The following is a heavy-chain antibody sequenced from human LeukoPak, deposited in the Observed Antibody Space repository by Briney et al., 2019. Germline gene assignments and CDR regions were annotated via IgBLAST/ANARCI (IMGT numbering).Heavy chain of an antibody. J-gene: IGHJ5*02. CDR2: ISRSGYT. V-gene: IGHV4-4*08. CDR1: GRCLRRLY. Sequence: WETQSLPCTVCGRCLRRLYWGGIRQAPGKGVEWIGFISRSGYTSYNRSLETRVGIFVDTSKGLFSLRLSTMTASDTAMYFCARGRKDNGGMSFDPWASGILVTVSS. D-gene: IGHD4-23*01. CDR3: ARGRKDNGGMSFDP.